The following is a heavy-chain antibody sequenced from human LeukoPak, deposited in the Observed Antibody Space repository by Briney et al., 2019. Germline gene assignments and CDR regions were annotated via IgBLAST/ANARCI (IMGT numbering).Heavy chain of an antibody. CDR3: ARDGGRGYYDSSGWDYYYYYMDV. J-gene: IGHJ6*03. CDR2: MNPNSGNT. Sequence: GASVTVSCKASGYTFTSYDINWVRQATGQGLEWMGWMNPNSGNTGYAQKFQGRVTITRNTSISTVYMELSSLRSEDTAVYYCARDGGRGYYDSSGWDYYYYYMDVWGKGTTVTISS. D-gene: IGHD3-22*01. CDR1: GYTFTSYD. V-gene: IGHV1-8*03.